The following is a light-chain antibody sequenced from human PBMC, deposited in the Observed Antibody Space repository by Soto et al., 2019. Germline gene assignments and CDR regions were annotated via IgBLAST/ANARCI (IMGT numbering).Light chain of an antibody. CDR1: QSVSSNY. J-gene: IGKJ1*01. CDR2: GAS. Sequence: EIVLTQSPVTLSLSPGERATLSCRASQSVSSNYLAWYQQKPGQAPRLLIYGASTRATGVPDRFSGSGSGTDFTLTISRLEPEDFAVYHCQQYGSLSWTFGQGTKVDIK. V-gene: IGKV3-20*01. CDR3: QQYGSLSWT.